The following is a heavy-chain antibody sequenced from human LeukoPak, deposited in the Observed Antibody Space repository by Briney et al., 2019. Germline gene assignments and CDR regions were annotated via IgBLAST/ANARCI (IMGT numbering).Heavy chain of an antibody. V-gene: IGHV3-23*01. D-gene: IGHD3-10*01. CDR2: ISGSGGST. CDR3: AKKYGTGSYYFDC. Sequence: GGSLRLSCAASGFTFDDYYMSWVRQAPGKGLEWVSAISGSGGSTYYAGSVKGRFSFSRDNSKNTLYLQMNNLRAEDTAVYYCAKKYGTGSYYFDCWGQGTLVTVSP. CDR1: GFTFDDYY. J-gene: IGHJ4*02.